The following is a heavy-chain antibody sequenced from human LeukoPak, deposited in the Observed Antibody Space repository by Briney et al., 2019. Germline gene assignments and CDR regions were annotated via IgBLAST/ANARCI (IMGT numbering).Heavy chain of an antibody. CDR2: ISSNGGST. CDR1: GFTFSSYA. D-gene: IGHD6-13*01. Sequence: GGSLRLSCAASGFTFSSYAMHWVRQAPGKGLEYVSAISSNGGSTYYANSVKGRFTISRDNSKNTLYLQMGSLRAEDMAVYYCARDGTDRSESTNYYYYYMDVWGKGTTVTVSS. V-gene: IGHV3-64*01. CDR3: ARDGTDRSESTNYYYYYMDV. J-gene: IGHJ6*03.